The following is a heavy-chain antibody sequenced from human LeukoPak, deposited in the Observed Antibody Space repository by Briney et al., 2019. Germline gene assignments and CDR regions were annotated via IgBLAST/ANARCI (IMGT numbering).Heavy chain of an antibody. CDR1: GFSFSDSW. Sequence: GGSLRLSCVGSGFSFSDSWMTWVRRAPGKGLEWVANINQDGSERNHVDSVKGRFTISRDDARTSLFLQMNSLRAEDTGVYYCGRGDGYLVDHWGQGTLVTVST. CDR3: GRGDGYLVDH. D-gene: IGHD5-24*01. CDR2: INQDGSER. V-gene: IGHV3-7*01. J-gene: IGHJ4*02.